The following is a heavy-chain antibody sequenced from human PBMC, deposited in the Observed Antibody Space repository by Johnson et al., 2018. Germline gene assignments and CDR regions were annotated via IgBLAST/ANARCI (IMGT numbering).Heavy chain of an antibody. Sequence: VQLVESGGGLVQPGGSLRLSCEATGLSFSSYSLNWVRQAPGTGLEWISYISSSSRTIYYADSVKGRFTISRDDAKHSLYLQMNSLRAEDTAVYYCARVTTDFYDSSGYGFQHWGQGTLVTVSS. V-gene: IGHV3-48*01. CDR1: GLSFSSYS. D-gene: IGHD3-22*01. CDR3: ARVTTDFYDSSGYGFQH. J-gene: IGHJ1*01. CDR2: ISSSSRTI.